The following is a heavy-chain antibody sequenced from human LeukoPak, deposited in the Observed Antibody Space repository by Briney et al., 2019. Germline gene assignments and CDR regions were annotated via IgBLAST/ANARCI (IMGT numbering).Heavy chain of an antibody. Sequence: SETLSLTCTVSGYSISSGYYWGWIRQPPGKGLEWIGSIYHSGSTYYNPSLKSRVTISVDTSKNQFSLKLSSVTAADTAVYYCAGASYGSGSYGGYYFDYWGQGTPVTVSS. V-gene: IGHV4-38-2*02. CDR1: GYSISSGYY. J-gene: IGHJ4*02. CDR3: AGASYGSGSYGGYYFDY. CDR2: IYHSGST. D-gene: IGHD3-10*01.